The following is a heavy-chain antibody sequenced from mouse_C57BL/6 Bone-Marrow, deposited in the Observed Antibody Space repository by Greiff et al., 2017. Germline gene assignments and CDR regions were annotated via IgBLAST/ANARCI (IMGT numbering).Heavy chain of an antibody. D-gene: IGHD2-3*01. J-gene: IGHJ1*03. CDR2: ISSGSSTI. V-gene: IGHV5-17*01. Sequence: EVHLVESGGGLVKPGGSLKLSCAASGFTFSDYGMHWVRQAPEKGLEWVAYISSGSSTIYYADTVKGRFTISRDNAKNTLFLQMTSLRSEDTAMYYCARSYDGYFLWYFDVWGTGTTVTVSS. CDR1: GFTFSDYG. CDR3: ARSYDGYFLWYFDV.